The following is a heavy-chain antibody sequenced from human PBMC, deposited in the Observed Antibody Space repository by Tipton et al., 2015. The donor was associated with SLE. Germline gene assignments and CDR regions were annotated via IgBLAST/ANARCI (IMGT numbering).Heavy chain of an antibody. Sequence: TLSLTCAVYGGSFSGYYWSWIRQPPGKGLEWIGEINHSGSTNYNPSLKSRVTISVDTSKNQFSLKLSSVTAADTAVYYCAREGGKSWAMGATEEYFQHWGQGTLATVSS. V-gene: IGHV4-34*01. CDR2: INHSGST. D-gene: IGHD1-26*01. CDR3: AREGGKSWAMGATEEYFQH. J-gene: IGHJ1*01. CDR1: GGSFSGYY.